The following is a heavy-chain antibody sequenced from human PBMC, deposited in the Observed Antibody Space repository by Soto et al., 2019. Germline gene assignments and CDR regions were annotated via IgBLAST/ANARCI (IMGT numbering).Heavy chain of an antibody. CDR2: IYYSGST. D-gene: IGHD3-22*01. Sequence: SQTLSLTCTVSGGSISSGGYYWSWIRQHPGKGLEWIGYIYYSGSTYYNPSLKSRVTISVDTSKNQFSLKLSSVTAADTAVYYCARGPLEFDSSGYYYYFDYWGQGTLVTVSS. CDR3: ARGPLEFDSSGYYYYFDY. V-gene: IGHV4-31*03. CDR1: GGSISSGGYY. J-gene: IGHJ4*02.